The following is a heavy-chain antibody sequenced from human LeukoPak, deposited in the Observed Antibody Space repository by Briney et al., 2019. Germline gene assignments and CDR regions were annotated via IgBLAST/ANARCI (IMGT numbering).Heavy chain of an antibody. CDR3: VREPSYTGTWWYPDL. D-gene: IGHD1-14*01. CDR2: IDPAGNT. Sequence: TGGSLRLSCVASGFTFSSYDMHWVRQATGKGLEWISAIDPAGNTWYSDSVKGRFTISRENAKSSLFLQMNGLRAADTAVYYCVREPSYTGTWWYPDLWGRGTLVTVSS. V-gene: IGHV3-13*01. J-gene: IGHJ2*01. CDR1: GFTFSSYD.